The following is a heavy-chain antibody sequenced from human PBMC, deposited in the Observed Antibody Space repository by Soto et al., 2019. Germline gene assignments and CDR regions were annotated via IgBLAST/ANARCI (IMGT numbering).Heavy chain of an antibody. V-gene: IGHV3-33*05. CDR1: GFTFRAYG. D-gene: IGHD2-21*02. J-gene: IGHJ3*01. Sequence: QVQLVESGGGVVQPGRSLRLSCVASGFTFRAYGMHWVRQAPGKGLEWVATISFDATDKLYVDSMAGRLTISRENSKNTVYLQMDSLSAADTAVYHCARVCGGDCGNAFDVWGQGTVVTVSS. CDR2: ISFDATDK. CDR3: ARVCGGDCGNAFDV.